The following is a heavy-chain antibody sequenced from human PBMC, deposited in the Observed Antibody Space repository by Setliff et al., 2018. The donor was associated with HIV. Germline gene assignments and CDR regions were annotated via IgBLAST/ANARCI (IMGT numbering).Heavy chain of an antibody. CDR3: ARQTATGTSATFDS. J-gene: IGHJ4*02. CDR1: GGSISGDF. CDR2: THASGTT. V-gene: IGHV4-4*07. D-gene: IGHD2-21*02. Sequence: SETLSLTCTVSGGSISGDFWTWIRQPAGEGLEWIGRTHASGTTQCEPSLKNRCSMSIDTSKNQFSLKLSSVTAADTAVYYCARQTATGTSATFDSWGQGSRGTVSS.